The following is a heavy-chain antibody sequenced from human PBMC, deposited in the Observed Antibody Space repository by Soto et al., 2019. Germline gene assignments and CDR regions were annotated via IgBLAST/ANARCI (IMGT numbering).Heavy chain of an antibody. CDR1: GFTFSSYA. Sequence: QPGGSLRLSCAASGFTFSSYAMHWVRQAPGKGLEWVAVISYDGSNKYYADSVKGRFTISRDNSKNTLYLQMNSLRAEDTAVYYCASNVPATAGAFDYWGQGTLVTVSS. D-gene: IGHD2-2*01. J-gene: IGHJ4*02. V-gene: IGHV3-30-3*01. CDR2: ISYDGSNK. CDR3: ASNVPATAGAFDY.